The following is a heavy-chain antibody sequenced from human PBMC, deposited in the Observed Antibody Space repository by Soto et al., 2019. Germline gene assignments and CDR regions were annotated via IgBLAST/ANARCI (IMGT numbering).Heavy chain of an antibody. J-gene: IGHJ6*02. CDR2: VYYSGST. CDR3: ARDRQYYYYGMDV. V-gene: IGHV4-31*03. D-gene: IGHD6-6*01. CDR1: GGSIISCGYY. Sequence: SETLSLTCTVSGGSIISCGYYWSLIRQHPGKGLEWIGYVYYSGSTYYNPSLKSRVTISVDTSKNQFSLKLSSVTAADTAVYYCARDRQYYYYGMDVWGQGTTVTVAS.